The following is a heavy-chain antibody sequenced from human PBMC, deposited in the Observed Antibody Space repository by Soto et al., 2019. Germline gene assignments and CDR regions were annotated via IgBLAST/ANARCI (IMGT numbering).Heavy chain of an antibody. CDR3: VRDQKYFRVNGNWFDS. V-gene: IGHV1-18*04. CDR2: VSGNNGVS. Sequence: QVQLMQSGTEVKKPGASVTVSCKASGYTSADFGISWVRQAPGQGLEWMGWVSGNNGVSNPAPKVQGRITMTLDTSTGVSYMALRSLRSDDTAIYYCVRDQKYFRVNGNWFDSWGQGTLVSFSS. CDR1: GYTSADFG. J-gene: IGHJ5*01. D-gene: IGHD2-2*01.